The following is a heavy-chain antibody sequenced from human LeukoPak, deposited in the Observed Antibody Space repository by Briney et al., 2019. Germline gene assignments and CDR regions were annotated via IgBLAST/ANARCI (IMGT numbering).Heavy chain of an antibody. CDR1: GFTFSDYY. V-gene: IGHV3-11*06. CDR3: ARENDYGVLGRRGVFDY. Sequence: PGGSLRLSCAASGFTFSDYYMSWIRQAPGKGREWVSYISSSSSYTNYADSVKGRFTISRDNAKNSLYLQMNSLRAEDTAVYYCARENDYGVLGRRGVFDYWGQGTLVTVSS. J-gene: IGHJ4*02. D-gene: IGHD4-17*01. CDR2: ISSSSSYT.